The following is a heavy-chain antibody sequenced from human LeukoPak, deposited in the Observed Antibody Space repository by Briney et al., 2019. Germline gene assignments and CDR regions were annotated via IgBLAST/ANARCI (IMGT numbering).Heavy chain of an antibody. Sequence: SVKVSCKASGGTFSSYAISWVRQAPGQGLEWMGGIIPIFGTANYAQKFQGRVTITADESTSTAYMELSSLRSEDTAVYYCARDLTGDYAVFDYWGQGTLVTVSS. V-gene: IGHV1-69*13. CDR3: ARDLTGDYAVFDY. J-gene: IGHJ4*02. CDR2: IIPIFGTA. CDR1: GGTFSSYA. D-gene: IGHD4-17*01.